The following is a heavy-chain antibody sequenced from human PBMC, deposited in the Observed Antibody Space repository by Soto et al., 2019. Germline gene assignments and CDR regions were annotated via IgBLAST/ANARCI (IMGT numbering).Heavy chain of an antibody. Sequence: EVPLLESGGGLVQPGGSLRLSCAASGFTFSSYAMSWVRQAPGKGLEWVSAISGSGGSTYYADSVKGRFTISRDNSKNTLYLQMNNLRAEDTAVYYCAKANDYGDYFDYWGQGTLVTVSS. D-gene: IGHD4-17*01. J-gene: IGHJ4*02. CDR2: ISGSGGST. V-gene: IGHV3-23*01. CDR3: AKANDYGDYFDY. CDR1: GFTFSSYA.